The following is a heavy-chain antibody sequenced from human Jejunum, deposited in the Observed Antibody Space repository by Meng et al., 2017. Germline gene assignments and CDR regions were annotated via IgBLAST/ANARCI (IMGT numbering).Heavy chain of an antibody. J-gene: IGHJ4*02. Sequence: QLVRAGGEVKPPGSSLKASCNASGSSIAYFDIRWLRPAPRQGLEWMGLMTPDNSHTGYVDRFRGRVTMTRDTSISTAYLELSSLRSEDTAVYFCARVVDNEFDYWGQGTLVTVSS. CDR3: ARVVDNEFDY. CDR2: MTPDNSHT. CDR1: GSSIAYFD. D-gene: IGHD2-8*01. V-gene: IGHV1-8*01.